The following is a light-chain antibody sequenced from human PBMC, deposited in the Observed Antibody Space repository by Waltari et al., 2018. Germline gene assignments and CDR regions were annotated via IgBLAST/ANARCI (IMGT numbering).Light chain of an antibody. J-gene: IGKJ4*01. CDR3: LQYNSYPDLT. CDR2: RAS. V-gene: IGKV1-5*03. CDR1: QGISRW. Sequence: DSQMTQPPSTLSPAVGDRGTTPCRASQGISRWLAWDQQKPGKAPKLLIYRASNLESGVPSRFSGSGSGTEFTLTINSLQPDDFASYYCLQYNSYPDLTYGGGTKVDIK.